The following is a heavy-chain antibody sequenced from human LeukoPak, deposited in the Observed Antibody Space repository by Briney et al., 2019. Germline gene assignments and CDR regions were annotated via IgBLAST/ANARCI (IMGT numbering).Heavy chain of an antibody. Sequence: SETLSLTCTVSGGSISSYYWSWIRQPPGKGLEWIGYIYYSGSTNYNPSLKSRVTISVDTSKNRFSLKLSSVTAADTAVYYCAREPIGDYVPFDYYYGMDVWGQGTTVTVSS. CDR2: IYYSGST. V-gene: IGHV4-59*01. CDR3: AREPIGDYVPFDYYYGMDV. D-gene: IGHD4-17*01. CDR1: GGSISSYY. J-gene: IGHJ6*02.